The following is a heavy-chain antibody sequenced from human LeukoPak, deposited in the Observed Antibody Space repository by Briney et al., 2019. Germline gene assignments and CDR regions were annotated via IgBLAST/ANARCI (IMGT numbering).Heavy chain of an antibody. CDR3: ARGVPFDP. V-gene: IGHV4-59*01. CDR1: GGSIRSYY. D-gene: IGHD4/OR15-4a*01. Sequence: PSETLSLTCTVSGGSIRSYYWSWIRQPPGKGLEWIGYISYSGNTNYNPSLKSRVTISVDTSKNQFSLKLNSVTAADTAVYYCARGVPFDPWGQGTLVTVSS. CDR2: ISYSGNT. J-gene: IGHJ5*02.